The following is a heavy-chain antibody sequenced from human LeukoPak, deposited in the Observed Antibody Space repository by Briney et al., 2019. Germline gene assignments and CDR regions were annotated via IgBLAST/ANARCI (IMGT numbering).Heavy chain of an antibody. D-gene: IGHD3-22*01. CDR1: GGSISNYY. V-gene: IGHV4-59*08. Sequence: KTSETLSLTCTVSGGSISNYYWSWVRQPPGKGLEWIGYISYSGSTNYNPSLKSRVTISVDTSKNQFSLKLSSVTAADTAVYYCARRGNYYDSSGYYHHWYFDLWGPGTLVTVSS. J-gene: IGHJ2*01. CDR2: ISYSGST. CDR3: ARRGNYYDSSGYYHHWYFDL.